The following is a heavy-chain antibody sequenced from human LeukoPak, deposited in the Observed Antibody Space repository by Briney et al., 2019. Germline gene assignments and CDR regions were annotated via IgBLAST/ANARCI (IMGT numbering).Heavy chain of an antibody. CDR3: ARSGRGENWFDP. J-gene: IGHJ5*02. D-gene: IGHD3-10*01. CDR1: GDSVSGNSAA. CDR2: TYYRSKWYN. Sequence: RSQTLSLTCAISGDSVSGNSAAWNWIRQSPSRGLEWLGRTYYRSKWYNDYAVSVISRITINPDTSKNQFSLQLNSVTPEDTAVYYCARSGRGENWFDPWGQGTLVTVSS. V-gene: IGHV6-1*01.